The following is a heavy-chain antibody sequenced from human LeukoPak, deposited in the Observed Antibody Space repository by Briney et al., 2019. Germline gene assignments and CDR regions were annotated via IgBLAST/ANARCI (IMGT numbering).Heavy chain of an antibody. D-gene: IGHD6-13*01. Sequence: PGGSLRLSCAASGFTFSSYSMNWVRQAPGKGLEWVSSISSSSYIYYADSVKGRFTISRDNAKNSLYLQMNSLRAEDTAVYYCARDVIAAADTKLLDYWGQGTLVTVSS. CDR2: ISSSSYI. CDR3: ARDVIAAADTKLLDY. CDR1: GFTFSSYS. V-gene: IGHV3-21*01. J-gene: IGHJ4*02.